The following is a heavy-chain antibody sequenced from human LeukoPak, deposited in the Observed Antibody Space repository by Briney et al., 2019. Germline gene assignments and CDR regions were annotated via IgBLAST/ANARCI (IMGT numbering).Heavy chain of an antibody. V-gene: IGHV1-8*01. CDR3: AREGGYCSSTSCYTSY. CDR2: MNPNSGNT. CDR1: GYTFTSYD. D-gene: IGHD2-2*02. Sequence: ASVKVSCXASGYTFTSYDINWVRQASGQGLEWMGWMNPNSGNTGYAQKFQGRVTMTRNTSISTAYMELSSLRSEDTAVYYCAREGGYCSSTSCYTSYWGQGTLVTVSS. J-gene: IGHJ4*02.